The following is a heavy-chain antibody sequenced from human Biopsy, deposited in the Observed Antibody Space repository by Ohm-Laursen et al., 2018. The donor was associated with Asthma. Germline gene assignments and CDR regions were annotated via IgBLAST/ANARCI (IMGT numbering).Heavy chain of an antibody. CDR3: AKDVFPGWELRRGPDY. J-gene: IGHJ4*02. CDR2: ISFDGSSK. Sequence: SLRLSCTASGFTFSNYGMHWVRQAPGKGLDWVAVISFDGSSKNYTDSVKGRFTISRDNSRNTLHLQMNSLRAEDTAVYYCAKDVFPGWELRRGPDYWGQGTLVTVSS. CDR1: GFTFSNYG. V-gene: IGHV3-30*18. D-gene: IGHD1-26*01.